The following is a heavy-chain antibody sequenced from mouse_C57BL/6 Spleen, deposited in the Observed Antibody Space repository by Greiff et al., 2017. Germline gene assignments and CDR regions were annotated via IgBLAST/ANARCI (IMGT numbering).Heavy chain of an antibody. CDR2: ISGGGGNT. Sequence: EVKLMESGGGLVKPGGSLKLSCAASGFTFSSYTMSWVRQTPEKRLEWVATISGGGGNTYYPDSVKGRFTISRDNAKNTLYLQMSSLRSEDTALYYCARWRESHFDYWGQGTTLTVSS. CDR3: ARWRESHFDY. V-gene: IGHV5-9*01. J-gene: IGHJ2*01. CDR1: GFTFSSYT.